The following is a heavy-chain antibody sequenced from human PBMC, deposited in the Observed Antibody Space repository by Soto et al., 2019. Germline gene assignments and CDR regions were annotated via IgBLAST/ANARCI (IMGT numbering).Heavy chain of an antibody. Sequence: LSLTCTVSGGSIRSSTYQWGWIRQPPGKELEWIGSTFYSGTTYYNPSLKSRVTISADTSKNQFSLKLTSVSATDTAVFYCARHRNWKVDYWGQGTPVTVSS. CDR2: TFYSGTT. CDR3: ARHRNWKVDY. CDR1: GGSIRSSTYQ. V-gene: IGHV4-39*01. J-gene: IGHJ4*02. D-gene: IGHD1-1*01.